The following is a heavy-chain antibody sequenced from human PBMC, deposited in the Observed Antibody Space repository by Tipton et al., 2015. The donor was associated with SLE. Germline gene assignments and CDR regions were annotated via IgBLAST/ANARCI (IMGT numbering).Heavy chain of an antibody. CDR2: INHSGRI. CDR1: GESLSGHY. J-gene: IGHJ6*03. Sequence: TLSLTCTVYGESLSGHYWGWIRQPPGKGLEWIGDINHSGRIDYNPSLMSRVTTSEDTSKNQFSLTLSSVTAADTGVYYCARGVAIYWITYYDYYMDVWGKGTTVIVSS. V-gene: IGHV4-34*01. CDR3: ARGVAIYWITYYDYYMDV. D-gene: IGHD3-9*01.